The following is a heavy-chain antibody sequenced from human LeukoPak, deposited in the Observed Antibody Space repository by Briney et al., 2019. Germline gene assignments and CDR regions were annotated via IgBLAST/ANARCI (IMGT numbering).Heavy chain of an antibody. CDR3: ASRATVTTYRFWFDP. V-gene: IGHV3-53*01. CDR2: IYSGGST. Sequence: ETLSLTCTVSGGSISSSSYYWGWVRQTPGKGLEWVSVIYSGGSTYYADSVKGRFAISRDNSKNTLYLQMNSLRAEDTAVYYCASRATVTTYRFWFDPWGQGTLVTVSS. CDR1: GGSISSSSYY. D-gene: IGHD4-11*01. J-gene: IGHJ5*02.